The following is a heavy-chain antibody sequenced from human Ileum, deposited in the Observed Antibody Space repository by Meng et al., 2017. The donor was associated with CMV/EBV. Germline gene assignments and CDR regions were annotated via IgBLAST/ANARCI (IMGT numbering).Heavy chain of an antibody. CDR1: VIYRSYYC. J-gene: IGHJ4*02. D-gene: IGHD3-10*01. V-gene: IGHV4-4*07. CDR2: VSPGSP. Sequence: QLRARQVGAELAQALALMFLTGVCSVIYRSYYCRSWIRQPGGKGVEFIGRVSPGSPYYNPSLMSRVTMSIDTSRNQLSLNLNSVTAADTAVYYCARAAARGVSVDYWGQGTLVTVSS. CDR3: ARAAARGVSVDY.